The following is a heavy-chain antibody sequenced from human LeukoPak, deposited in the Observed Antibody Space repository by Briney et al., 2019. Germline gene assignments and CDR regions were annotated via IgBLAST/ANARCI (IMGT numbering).Heavy chain of an antibody. J-gene: IGHJ6*02. V-gene: IGHV4-34*01. Sequence: PSETLSLTCAVYGGSFSGYYWNWIRQPPGKGLEWIGEINHSGSTNYNPSLKSRVTISVDTSKNQFSLKLSSVTAADTAVYYCARVGNKSSSWYKYYYYGMDVWGQGTTVTVSS. CDR1: GGSFSGYY. CDR3: ARVGNKSSSWYKYYYYGMDV. CDR2: INHSGST. D-gene: IGHD6-13*01.